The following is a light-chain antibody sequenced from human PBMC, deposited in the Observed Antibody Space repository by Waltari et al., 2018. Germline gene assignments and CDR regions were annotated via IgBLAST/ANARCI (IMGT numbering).Light chain of an antibody. CDR2: GGS. CDR1: SSDVGSYKF. CDR3: CSYAGSSPHVI. V-gene: IGLV2-23*01. Sequence: QSALTQPASVSGSPGQSITISCTGSSSDVGSYKFVSWYQQHPGKAPQRMIYGGSQRPQGVSNSFSGSKSGNTASLTISGLRAEDEADYYCCSYAGSSPHVIFGGGTKLTVL. J-gene: IGLJ2*01.